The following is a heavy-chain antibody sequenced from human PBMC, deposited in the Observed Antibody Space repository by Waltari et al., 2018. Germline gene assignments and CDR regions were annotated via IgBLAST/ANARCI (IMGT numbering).Heavy chain of an antibody. Sequence: QVQLVQSGAEVKKPGSSVKVSCKASGGTFSSYAISWVRQAPGQGLEWMGGIIPIFGTANYAQKFQGRVTITADESTSTAYMELSSLRSEDTAVYYCGTQSYYYDSSGLNWGYYYYGMDVWGQGTTVTVSS. CDR2: IIPIFGTA. D-gene: IGHD3-22*01. CDR3: GTQSYYYDSSGLNWGYYYYGMDV. J-gene: IGHJ6*02. V-gene: IGHV1-69*01. CDR1: GGTFSSYA.